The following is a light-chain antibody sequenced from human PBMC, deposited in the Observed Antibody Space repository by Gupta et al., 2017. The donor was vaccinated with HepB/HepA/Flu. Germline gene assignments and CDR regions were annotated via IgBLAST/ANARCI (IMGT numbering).Light chain of an antibody. V-gene: IGLV3-21*04. CDR1: NIGTES. CDR3: RVWDDISGHVV. CDR2: YHT. J-gene: IGLJ2*01. Sequence: SFVLTQPPSVSVAPGKTASITCVGNNIGTESVHWYQQKAGQAPVLVIYYHTDRPSGIPERFSGSNSGNTATLTISRVEAGDEADYYCRVWDDISGHVVFGGGTKLAVL.